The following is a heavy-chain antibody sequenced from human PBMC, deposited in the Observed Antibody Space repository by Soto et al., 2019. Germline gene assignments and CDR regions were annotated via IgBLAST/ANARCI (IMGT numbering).Heavy chain of an antibody. J-gene: IGHJ6*03. CDR2: VSGSGGST. V-gene: IGHV3-23*01. D-gene: IGHD3-10*01. CDR1: GFTFSSYA. CDR3: AKEVQPYYYYYMDV. Sequence: VQLLESGGDLVQPGGSLRLSCAASGFTFSSYAMTWVRQAPGKGLEWVSTVSGSGGSTYYADSVKGRFTISRDNSRNTLYLQMNSLRAEDTAAYYCAKEVQPYYYYYMDVWGKGTTVTVSS.